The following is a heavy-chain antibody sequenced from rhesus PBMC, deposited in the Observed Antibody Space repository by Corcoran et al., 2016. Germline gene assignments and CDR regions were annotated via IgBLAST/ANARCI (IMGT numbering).Heavy chain of an antibody. J-gene: IGHJ4*01. CDR3: ARVPYSSWWGEFDY. D-gene: IGHD6-13*01. Sequence: QVTLKESGPALVKPTQTLTLTCTFSGFPLSTSGMGVGWIRQPPGKALEWLASIYRDDDKYYSTSLKSRLTISKDTSKNQVVLTMTNMDPVDTATYYCARVPYSSWWGEFDYWGQGVLVTVSS. CDR1: GFPLSTSGMG. V-gene: IGHV2S1*01. CDR2: IYRDDDK.